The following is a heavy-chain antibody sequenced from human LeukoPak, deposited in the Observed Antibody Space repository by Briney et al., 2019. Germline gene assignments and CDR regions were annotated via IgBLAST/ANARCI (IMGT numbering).Heavy chain of an antibody. J-gene: IGHJ4*02. D-gene: IGHD6-13*01. Sequence: GGSLRLSCAASGFTFSSYGMNWVRQAPGKGLEWVSACGTSGDTYYADSVRGRFTISRDNAKNTVYLQMSSLRAEDTAVYYCAQKTPGTHPFDYWGQGTLVTVSS. V-gene: IGHV3-23*01. CDR1: GFTFSSYG. CDR3: AQKTPGTHPFDY. CDR2: CGTSGDT.